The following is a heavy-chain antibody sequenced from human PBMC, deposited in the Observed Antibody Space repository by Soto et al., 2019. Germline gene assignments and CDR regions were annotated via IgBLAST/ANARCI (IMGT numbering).Heavy chain of an antibody. D-gene: IGHD3-22*01. CDR1: AASVSSDTYL. J-gene: IGHJ4*02. CDR3: ARRVHDSGRFYYVDY. Sequence: QLQLQESGPGLVKPSEILSLTCSVSAASVSSDTYLWGWIRQAPGKGLEWIGSASYTGATYLTPSLKSRVTISVDTSKHQFSLNLSSLTVADTAVYYCARRVHDSGRFYYVDYCGQGILVTVSS. V-gene: IGHV4-39*01. CDR2: ASYTGAT.